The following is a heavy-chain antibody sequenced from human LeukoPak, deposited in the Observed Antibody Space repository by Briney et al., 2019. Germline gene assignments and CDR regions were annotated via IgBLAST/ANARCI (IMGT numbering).Heavy chain of an antibody. CDR3: ARDRGYYGSGSYGLDY. V-gene: IGHV4-39*07. J-gene: IGHJ4*02. D-gene: IGHD3-10*01. CDR1: GGSISTNSYY. CDR2: IYYSGST. Sequence: SETLSLTCTVSGGSISTNSYYWGWIRQPPGKGLKWIGSIYYSGSTYYNPSLRSRVTISVDTSKNQFSLKLSSVTAADTAVYYCARDRGYYGSGSYGLDYWGQGTLVTVSS.